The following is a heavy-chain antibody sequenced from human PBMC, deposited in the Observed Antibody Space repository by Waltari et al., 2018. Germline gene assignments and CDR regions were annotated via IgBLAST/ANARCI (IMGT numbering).Heavy chain of an antibody. CDR2: IYTRGST. J-gene: IGHJ4*02. D-gene: IGHD3-3*01. Sequence: QVQLQESGPGLVKPSQTLSLTCPVSGGSISSGSYYWSWIRQPAGKGLEWIGRIYTRGSTNYNPSLKSRVTISVDTSKNQFSLKLSSVTAADTAVYYCARDGGYFDYWGQGTLVTVSS. CDR1: GGSISSGSYY. V-gene: IGHV4-61*02. CDR3: ARDGGYFDY.